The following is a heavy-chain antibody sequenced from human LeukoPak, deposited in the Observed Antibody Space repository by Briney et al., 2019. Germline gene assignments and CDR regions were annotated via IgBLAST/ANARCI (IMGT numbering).Heavy chain of an antibody. V-gene: IGHV3-21*04. CDR2: ISSSINYI. D-gene: IGHD3-10*02. Sequence: PGGSLRLSCAASGFTFSSYSMNWVRQAPGKGLESVSSISSSINYINYADSVKGRFTISRDNAKNSLYLQMSSLRVEDTAVYYCANHWTMYDAFDIWGQGTMVTVSS. J-gene: IGHJ3*02. CDR1: GFTFSSYS. CDR3: ANHWTMYDAFDI.